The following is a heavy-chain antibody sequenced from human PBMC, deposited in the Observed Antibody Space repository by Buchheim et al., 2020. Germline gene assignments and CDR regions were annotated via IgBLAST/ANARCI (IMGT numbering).Heavy chain of an antibody. CDR3: ARDGYSGYEAFDY. V-gene: IGHV1-2*02. D-gene: IGHD5-12*01. J-gene: IGHJ4*02. CDR2: INPNSGGT. CDR1: GYTFTGYY. Sequence: QVQLVQSGAEVKKPGASVKVSCKASGYTFTGYYMHWVRQAPGQGLEWMGWINPNSGGTYFAQKFQGRVTMPSDTSISTAYMELSRLRSDDTAVYYCARDGYSGYEAFDYWGQGTL.